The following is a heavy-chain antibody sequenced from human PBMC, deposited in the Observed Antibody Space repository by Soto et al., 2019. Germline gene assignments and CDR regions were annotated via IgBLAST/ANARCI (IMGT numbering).Heavy chain of an antibody. D-gene: IGHD2-15*01. J-gene: IGHJ4*02. V-gene: IGHV1-46*03. Sequence: ASVTVSCTASGYHFISYGFTWVRQAPGQGLEWMGLINASDGTTNYAQKFQGRVTMTRDTSTSTVNMELSSLRSDDTAVYYCARDLYCSGGTCFSFEYWGQGIMVTV. CDR3: ARDLYCSGGTCFSFEY. CDR2: INASDGTT. CDR1: GYHFISYG.